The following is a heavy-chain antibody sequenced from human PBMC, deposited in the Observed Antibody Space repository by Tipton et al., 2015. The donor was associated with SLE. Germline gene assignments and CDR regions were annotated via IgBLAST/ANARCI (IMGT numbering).Heavy chain of an antibody. D-gene: IGHD2-8*01. J-gene: IGHJ4*02. V-gene: IGHV3-15*07. CDR2: IKTKTEGATV. CDR1: GFTFTKAW. Sequence: GSLRLSCAASGFTFTKAWMNWVRQVPGKGLEWVGLIKTKTEGATVDYAAPVKGSFTISRDDSKNMLYLQLNSLKIDDTAIYYCTTDPTGLRETSTNGLGCWGQGTLVTVSS. CDR3: TTDPTGLRETSTNGLGC.